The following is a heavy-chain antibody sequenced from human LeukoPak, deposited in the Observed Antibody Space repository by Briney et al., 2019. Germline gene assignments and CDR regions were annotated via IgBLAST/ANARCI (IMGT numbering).Heavy chain of an antibody. CDR2: INTAASST. V-gene: IGHV3-74*01. J-gene: IGHJ4*02. Sequence: GGSLRLSCAASGFTFSSYWMHWVRQAPGKGLVWVSRINTAASSTSYADAVKGRFTISRDNAKNTLYLQMNSLRAEDTAVYYCARDHGPAAAGTSYLDYWGQGTLVTVSS. CDR1: GFTFSSYW. D-gene: IGHD6-13*01. CDR3: ARDHGPAAAGTSYLDY.